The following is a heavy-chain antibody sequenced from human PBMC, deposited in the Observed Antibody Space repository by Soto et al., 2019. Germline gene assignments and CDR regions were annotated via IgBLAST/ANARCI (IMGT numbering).Heavy chain of an antibody. Sequence: EVQLLESGGGLVQPGGSLRLSCAASGFTFSNYAMSWVRQAPGKGLEWVSAISASGGTTYYADSVKGRFTISRDNSKNTLYLQMNSLRAEDTAVYYCAKAIGGAGMRAGMDVWGQGTTVTVSS. CDR3: AKAIGGAGMRAGMDV. V-gene: IGHV3-23*01. D-gene: IGHD6-13*01. CDR2: ISASGGTT. J-gene: IGHJ6*02. CDR1: GFTFSNYA.